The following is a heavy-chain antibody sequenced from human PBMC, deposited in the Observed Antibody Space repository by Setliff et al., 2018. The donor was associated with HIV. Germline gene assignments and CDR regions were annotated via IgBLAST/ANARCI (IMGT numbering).Heavy chain of an antibody. CDR2: IYYSGSI. CDR1: GYSISSSHW. Sequence: SETLSLTCAVSGYSISSSHWWGWIRQPPGKGLEWIGYIYYSGSIIYNPSLQSRVTMSVDTSKNQFSLKVRSLTAADTGLYYCARVKSIKTTLVRLWPRFDLWGQGTQVTVSS. J-gene: IGHJ5*02. D-gene: IGHD3-10*01. CDR3: ARVKSIKTTLVRLWPRFDL. V-gene: IGHV4-28*04.